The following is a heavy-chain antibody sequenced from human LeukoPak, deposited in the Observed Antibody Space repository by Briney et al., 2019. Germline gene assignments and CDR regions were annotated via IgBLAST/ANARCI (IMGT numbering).Heavy chain of an antibody. V-gene: IGHV5-51*01. Sequence: GESLKISCNSSGYIFSTYLIGWVRQEPGKGLEWMGIIYPGDSDTRYSPSFQGHVTISADKSISTVYLQWSSLKASDTAMYYCAIHAHYFDKSGYGSWGQGTLVTVSS. CDR3: AIHAHYFDKSGYGS. CDR1: GYIFSTYL. CDR2: IYPGDSDT. J-gene: IGHJ4*02. D-gene: IGHD3-22*01.